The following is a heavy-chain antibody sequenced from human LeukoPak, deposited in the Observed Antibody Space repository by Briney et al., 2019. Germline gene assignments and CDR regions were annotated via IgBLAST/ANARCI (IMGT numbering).Heavy chain of an antibody. Sequence: PSETLSLTCAVYGGSFSGYYWSWIRQPPGKGLEWIGEINHRGSTNYNPSLKTRVTISVDTSKTQFPLKLAYVTAADAAVYYCARKQNLHWFDPWGQGHLVTVSS. J-gene: IGHJ5*02. V-gene: IGHV4-34*01. CDR2: INHRGST. CDR3: ARKQNLHWFDP. CDR1: GGSFSGYY.